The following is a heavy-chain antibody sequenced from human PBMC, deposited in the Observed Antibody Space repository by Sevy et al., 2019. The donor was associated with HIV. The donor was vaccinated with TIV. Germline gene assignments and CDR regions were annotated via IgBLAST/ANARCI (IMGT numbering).Heavy chain of an antibody. CDR3: AAGVGASDFAY. D-gene: IGHD1-26*01. J-gene: IGHJ4*02. CDR2: IKSKTDGATR. V-gene: IGHV3-15*01. CDR1: GFTFSKAW. Sequence: GGSLRLSCVASGFTFSKAWMSWVRQAPGKGLEWVGRIKSKTDGATRNLAAPVKGRIIISRDDSKNTLYLQISNLKIEDTGVYFCAAGVGASDFAYWGQGTLVTVSS.